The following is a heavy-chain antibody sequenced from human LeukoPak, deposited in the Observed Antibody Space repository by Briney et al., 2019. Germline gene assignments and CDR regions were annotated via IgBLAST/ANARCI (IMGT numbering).Heavy chain of an antibody. CDR3: ARDASGIAAAVRFTTSWFDP. V-gene: IGHV1-2*02. J-gene: IGHJ5*02. CDR1: GYTFTGYY. Sequence: GASVKVSCKASGYTFTGYYIHWVRQAPGQGLEWVGWINPNSGGTNYAQKFQGRVTMTRDTSISTAYMELTRLRSDDTAVYYCARDASGIAAAVRFTTSWFDPWGQGTLVTVSS. CDR2: INPNSGGT. D-gene: IGHD6-13*01.